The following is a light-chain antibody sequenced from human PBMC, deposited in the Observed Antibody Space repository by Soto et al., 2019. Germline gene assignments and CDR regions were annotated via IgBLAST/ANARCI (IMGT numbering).Light chain of an antibody. CDR2: EGS. J-gene: IGLJ2*01. CDR3: SSYTITHIPVI. Sequence: QSVLTQPASVSGSPGQSITLSCTGTSSDLGSYNLVSWYQQHPGKAPKLMIYEGSKRPSGVSNRFSGSKSDNTASLTITGLQAEDEASYYCSSYTITHIPVIFGGGTKLTVL. CDR1: SSDLGSYNL. V-gene: IGLV2-14*02.